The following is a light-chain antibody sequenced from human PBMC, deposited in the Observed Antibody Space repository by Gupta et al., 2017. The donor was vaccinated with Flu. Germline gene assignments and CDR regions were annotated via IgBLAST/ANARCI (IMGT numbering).Light chain of an antibody. CDR3: HQSYSAPQT. CDR1: HSIKNY. CDR2: AAS. J-gene: IGKJ2*01. Sequence: PSSLSASLGDRITITCRASHSIKNYLNWYQQKAGRAPKLLIFAASTLQGGVPSRFSGSGSGTEFTLTITNLQPEDLATYFCHQSYSAPQTFGQGTRLEIK. V-gene: IGKV1-39*01.